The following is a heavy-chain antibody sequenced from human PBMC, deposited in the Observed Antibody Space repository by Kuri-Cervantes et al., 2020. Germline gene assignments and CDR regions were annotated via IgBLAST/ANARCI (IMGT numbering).Heavy chain of an antibody. CDR1: GGSISSYY. CDR3: AGGRITIFGVVESDAFDI. CDR2: IYYSGST. V-gene: IGHV4-59*06. Sequence: GSLRLSCTVSGGSISSYYWSWIRQPPGKGLEWIGYIYYSGSTYYNPSLKSRVTISVDTSKNQFSLKLSSVTAADTAVYYCAGGRITIFGVVESDAFDIWGQGTMVTVSS. D-gene: IGHD3-3*01. J-gene: IGHJ3*02.